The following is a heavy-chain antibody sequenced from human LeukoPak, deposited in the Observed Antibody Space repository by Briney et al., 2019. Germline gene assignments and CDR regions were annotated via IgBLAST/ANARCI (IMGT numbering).Heavy chain of an antibody. CDR3: AHGSFGSGNIYFDY. Sequence: SGPTLVNPTQTLMLTCTFSGFSLTTSGVGVGWFRQPPGKAPEFLALIFWNGDNRYSPSLKSGLIITPGTSNTQVALTMTNMDPVDTATYYCAHGSFGSGNIYFDYWGQGILVTVSS. CDR1: GFSLTTSGVG. CDR2: IFWNGDN. V-gene: IGHV2-5*01. J-gene: IGHJ4*02. D-gene: IGHD3-10*01.